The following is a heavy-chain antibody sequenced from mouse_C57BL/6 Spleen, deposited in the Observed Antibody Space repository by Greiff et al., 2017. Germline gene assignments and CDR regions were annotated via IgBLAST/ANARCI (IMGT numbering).Heavy chain of an antibody. CDR3: ARVHPADYGSSYGYFDV. CDR1: GYSITSGYY. Sequence: EVKLVESGPGLVKPSQSLSLTCSVTGYSITSGYYWNWIRQFPGNKLEWMGYISYDGSNNYNPSLKNRISITRDTSKNQFFLKLNSVTTEDTATYYCARVHPADYGSSYGYFDVWGTGTTVTVSS. D-gene: IGHD1-1*01. J-gene: IGHJ1*03. V-gene: IGHV3-6*01. CDR2: ISYDGSN.